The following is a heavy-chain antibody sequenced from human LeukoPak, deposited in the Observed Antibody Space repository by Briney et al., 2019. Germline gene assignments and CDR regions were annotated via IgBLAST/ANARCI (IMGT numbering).Heavy chain of an antibody. CDR3: ARARAHIVVVPARRWFDP. CDR1: GGSFSGYY. V-gene: IGHV4-34*01. J-gene: IGHJ5*02. CDR2: INHSGSI. D-gene: IGHD2-2*01. Sequence: SETLSLTCAVYGGSFSGYYWSWIRQPPGKGLEWIGEINHSGSINYNPSLKSRVTISVDTSKNQFSLKLSSVTAADTAVYYCARARAHIVVVPARRWFDPWGQGTLVTVSS.